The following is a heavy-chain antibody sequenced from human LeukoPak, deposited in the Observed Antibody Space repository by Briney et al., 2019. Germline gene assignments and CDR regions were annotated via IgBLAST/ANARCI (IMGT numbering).Heavy chain of an antibody. Sequence: SETLSLTCTVSGGSINSYYWSWIRRPPGKGQKCIGHIYYTGSTYYKPSLESRVTISVDTAKNQISLKLSSVTAADTAVYYCARYEEFSTGYSASSPRHYFDHWGQGTLVTVSS. CDR2: IYYTGST. D-gene: IGHD3/OR15-3a*01. CDR3: ARYEEFSTGYSASSPRHYFDH. V-gene: IGHV4-59*01. J-gene: IGHJ4*02. CDR1: GGSINSYY.